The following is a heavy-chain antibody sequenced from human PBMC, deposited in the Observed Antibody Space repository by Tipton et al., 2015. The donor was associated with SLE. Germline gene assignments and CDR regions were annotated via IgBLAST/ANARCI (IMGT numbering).Heavy chain of an antibody. J-gene: IGHJ6*02. D-gene: IGHD6-13*01. V-gene: IGHV3-23*01. CDR1: GFTFSNYA. CDR3: AKPIAPGGADYYGMDV. Sequence: GSLRLSCAASGFTFSNYAMSWVRQAPGKGLEWVSAVSGSGDSTYDADSVKGRFTISRDNSHNTLYLQMDSLRADDTAVYYCAKPIAPGGADYYGMDVWGQGTTVTVSS. CDR2: VSGSGDST.